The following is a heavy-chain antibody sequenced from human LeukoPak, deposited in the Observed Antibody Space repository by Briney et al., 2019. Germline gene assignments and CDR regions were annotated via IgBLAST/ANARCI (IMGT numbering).Heavy chain of an antibody. CDR2: ISSSSSYI. CDR3: AELGITMIGGV. Sequence: KPGGSLRLSCAASGFTFSSYNMNWVRQAPGKGLEWVSSISSSSSYIYYADSVKGRFTISRDNAKKSLYLQMNSLRAEDTAVYYCAELGITMIGGVWGKGTTVTISS. CDR1: GFTFSSYN. D-gene: IGHD3-10*02. V-gene: IGHV3-21*01. J-gene: IGHJ6*04.